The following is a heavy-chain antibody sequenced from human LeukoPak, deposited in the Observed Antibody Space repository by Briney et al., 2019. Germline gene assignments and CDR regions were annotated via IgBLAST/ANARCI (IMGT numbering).Heavy chain of an antibody. CDR2: IYYSGNT. CDR1: GGSISSYY. V-gene: IGHV4-59*08. Sequence: SETLSLTCTVSGGSISSYYWSWIRQPPGKGLEWIGYIYYSGNTNYNPSLKSRVTISVDTSKSQFSLKLSSVTAADTAVYYCGRQRKRNVASDIWGQGRMVTVSS. CDR3: GRQRKRNVASDI. J-gene: IGHJ3*02.